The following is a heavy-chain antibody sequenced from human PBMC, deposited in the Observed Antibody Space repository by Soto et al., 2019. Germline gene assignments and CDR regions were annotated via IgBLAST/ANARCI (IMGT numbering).Heavy chain of an antibody. CDR3: AREGDAVAGPHPFDY. V-gene: IGHV1-18*01. D-gene: IGHD6-19*01. J-gene: IGHJ4*02. Sequence: QVQLVQSGAEVKKPGASVKVSCKASGYTFTSYGISWVRQAPGQGLEWMGWISAYNGNTNYAQKLQGRVTMTTDTSTSTAYKELRSLSSDDTAVYYCAREGDAVAGPHPFDYWGQGTLVTVSS. CDR2: ISAYNGNT. CDR1: GYTFTSYG.